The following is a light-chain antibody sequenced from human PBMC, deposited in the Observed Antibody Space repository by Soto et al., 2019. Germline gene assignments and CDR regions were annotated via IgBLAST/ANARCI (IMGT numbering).Light chain of an antibody. Sequence: QSALTQPASVSGSPGQSIAISCTGTSGDVGGYDYVSWYQQHPDKAPILMIYEVTKRPSWVSNRFSGSKSGNTASLTISGLQPEDEADYYCSSHTSGSTRVFGSGTKVTVL. CDR3: SSHTSGSTRV. V-gene: IGLV2-14*01. CDR2: EVT. CDR1: SGDVGGYDY. J-gene: IGLJ1*01.